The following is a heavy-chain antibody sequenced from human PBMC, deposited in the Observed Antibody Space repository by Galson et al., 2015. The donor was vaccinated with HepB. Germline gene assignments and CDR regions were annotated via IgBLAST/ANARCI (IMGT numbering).Heavy chain of an antibody. CDR2: ISAYNGNT. J-gene: IGHJ2*01. Sequence: QSGAEVKKPGASVKVSCKASGYTFTSYGISWVRQAPGQGLEWMGWISAYNGNTNYAQKLQGRVTMTTDTSTSTAYMELRSLRSDDTAVYYCARKAGVYDFWSGSDTYWYFDLWGRGTLVTVSS. CDR1: GYTFTSYG. V-gene: IGHV1-18*01. CDR3: ARKAGVYDFWSGSDTYWYFDL. D-gene: IGHD3-3*01.